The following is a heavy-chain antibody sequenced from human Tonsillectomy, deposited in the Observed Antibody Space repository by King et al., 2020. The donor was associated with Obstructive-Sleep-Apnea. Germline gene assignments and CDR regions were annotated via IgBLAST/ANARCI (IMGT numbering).Heavy chain of an antibody. D-gene: IGHD4-17*01. V-gene: IGHV4-38-2*02. CDR3: ARDDGD. J-gene: IGHJ4*02. CDR2: CHHSGST. CDR1: GYSISGGYF. Sequence: VQLQESGPGLVKPSETLSLTCTVSGYSISGGYFWAWIRQPPGKGLEWIGSCHHSGSTYNNPSLKSRLTISMDTSKNQFSLRLSSVTAADTALYFCARDDGDWGRGTLVTVSS.